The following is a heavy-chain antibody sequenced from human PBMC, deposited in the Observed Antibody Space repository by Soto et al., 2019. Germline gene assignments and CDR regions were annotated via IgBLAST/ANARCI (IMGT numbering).Heavy chain of an antibody. Sequence: QVQLVQSGAEVKKPGSSVKVSCKASGGTFSSYSINWVRQAPGQGLEWMVEIIPIFGTANYAQKFQGRVTISAYYATSTAYRELRSLRSDDTVVYYCAIDGGRNFWGVDYWCQGTLVTVSS. CDR3: AIDGGRNFWGVDY. J-gene: IGHJ4*02. CDR1: GGTFSSYS. CDR2: IIPIFGTA. D-gene: IGHD2-15*01. V-gene: IGHV1-69*01.